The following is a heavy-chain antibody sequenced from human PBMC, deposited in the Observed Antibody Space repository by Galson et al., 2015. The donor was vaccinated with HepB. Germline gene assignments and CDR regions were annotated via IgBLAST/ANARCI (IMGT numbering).Heavy chain of an antibody. CDR3: ARVRGLGGSSDDAFDI. J-gene: IGHJ3*02. V-gene: IGHV1-18*01. CDR2: ISAYNGNT. Sequence: SVKVSCKASGYTFTSYGISWVRQAPGQGLEWMGWISAYNGNTNYAQKLQGRVTMTTDTSTSTAYMELRSLRSDDTAVYYCARVRGLGGSSDDAFDIWGQGTMVTVSS. CDR1: GYTFTSYG. D-gene: IGHD1-26*01.